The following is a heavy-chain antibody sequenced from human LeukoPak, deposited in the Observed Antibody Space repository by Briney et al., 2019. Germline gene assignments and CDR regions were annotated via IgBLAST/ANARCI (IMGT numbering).Heavy chain of an antibody. CDR1: GYTFTSYY. CDR2: INPSGGST. Sequence: ASVKVSCKASGYTFTSYYMHWVRQAPGQGLEWMGIINPSGGSTSYVQKFQGRVTMTRDTSTSTVYMELSSLRSEDTAVYYCARDSIVAAEYFQHWGQGTLVTVSS. V-gene: IGHV1-46*01. CDR3: ARDSIVAAEYFQH. D-gene: IGHD1-26*01. J-gene: IGHJ1*01.